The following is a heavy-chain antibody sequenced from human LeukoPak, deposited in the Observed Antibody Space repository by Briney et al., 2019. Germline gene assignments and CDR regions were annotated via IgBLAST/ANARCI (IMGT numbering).Heavy chain of an antibody. Sequence: ASVKVSCKASGYTFTSYYMHWVRQAPGQGLEWMGWINPNSGGTNYAQKFQGWVTMTRDTSISTAYMELSRLRSDDTAVYYCARGGDSGYELDYWGQGTLVTVSS. V-gene: IGHV1-2*04. CDR3: ARGGDSGYELDY. CDR1: GYTFTSYY. CDR2: INPNSGGT. D-gene: IGHD5-12*01. J-gene: IGHJ4*02.